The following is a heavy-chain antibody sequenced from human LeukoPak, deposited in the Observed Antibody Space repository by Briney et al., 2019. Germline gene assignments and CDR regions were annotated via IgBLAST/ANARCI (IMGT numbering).Heavy chain of an antibody. J-gene: IGHJ4*02. D-gene: IGHD3-10*01. Sequence: PSETLSLTCAVSGYSISSGYYWGWIRQPPGKGLEWIGSIYHSGSTYYNPSLKSRVTISVDTSKNQFSLKLSSVTAADTAVYYCARALSGGYYGSGSYIYFDYWGQGTLVTVSS. CDR3: ARALSGGYYGSGSYIYFDY. CDR2: IYHSGST. CDR1: GYSISSGYY. V-gene: IGHV4-38-2*01.